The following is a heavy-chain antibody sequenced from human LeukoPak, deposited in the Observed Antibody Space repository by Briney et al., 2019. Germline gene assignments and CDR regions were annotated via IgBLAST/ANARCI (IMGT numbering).Heavy chain of an antibody. Sequence: PGVSLRLSCAASGCTFSSYAMHWVLQRPGKGLESVKMISYDGRNNHYADSVKGRSTISRDNSKNTLHMQMNRLTLEDTAVYYCAKLGFDSSGSHTLFDYWGQGPQVTVSS. J-gene: IGHJ4*02. V-gene: IGHV3-30*18. CDR3: AKLGFDSSGSHTLFDY. CDR2: ISYDGRNN. D-gene: IGHD3-22*01. CDR1: GCTFSSYA.